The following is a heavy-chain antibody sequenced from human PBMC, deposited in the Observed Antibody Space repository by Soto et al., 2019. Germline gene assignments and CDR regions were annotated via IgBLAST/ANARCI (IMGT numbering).Heavy chain of an antibody. CDR2: ISGSGGST. Sequence: GGSLRLSCAASGFTFSSYAMSWVRQAPGKGLEWVSAISGSGGSTYYADSVKGRFTISRDNSKNTLYLQMNSLRAEDTAVYYCAKDPYYDILTGYQYFDYWGQGTLVTVSS. CDR1: GFTFSSYA. J-gene: IGHJ4*02. D-gene: IGHD3-9*01. V-gene: IGHV3-23*01. CDR3: AKDPYYDILTGYQYFDY.